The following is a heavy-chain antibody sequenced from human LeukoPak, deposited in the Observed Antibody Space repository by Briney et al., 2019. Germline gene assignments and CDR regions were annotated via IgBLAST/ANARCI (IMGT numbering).Heavy chain of an antibody. CDR1: GFTFSSYA. Sequence: GGSLRLSCAASGFTFSSYAMRWVRQAPGKGLEWVAVISYDGSNKYYADSVKGRFTISRDNSKNTLYLQMNSLRAEDTAVYYCARVGGNSGSAYWGQGTLVTVSS. V-gene: IGHV3-30-3*01. J-gene: IGHJ4*02. CDR3: ARVGGNSGSAY. D-gene: IGHD2-21*02. CDR2: ISYDGSNK.